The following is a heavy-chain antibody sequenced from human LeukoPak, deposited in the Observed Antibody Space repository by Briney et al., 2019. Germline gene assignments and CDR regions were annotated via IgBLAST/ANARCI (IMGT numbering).Heavy chain of an antibody. CDR2: IYYSGST. J-gene: IGHJ4*02. CDR3: ARVDQQLVPREY. Sequence: SETLSLTCTVSGGSISSSSYYWGWIRQPPGKGLEWIGSIYYSGSTYYNPSLKSRVTISVDMSKNQFSLKLSSVTAADTAVYYCARVDQQLVPREYWGQGTLVTVSS. D-gene: IGHD6-13*01. CDR1: GGSISSSSYY. V-gene: IGHV4-39*07.